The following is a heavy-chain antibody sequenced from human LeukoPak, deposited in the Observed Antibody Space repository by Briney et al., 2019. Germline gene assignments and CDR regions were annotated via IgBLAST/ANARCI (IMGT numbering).Heavy chain of an antibody. J-gene: IGHJ4*02. V-gene: IGHV3-11*04. D-gene: IGHD1-1*01. Sequence: GGSLRLSCAASGFKFSDYSMSWIRQAPGKGLEWISYISSSSSSIYYADSVKGRFTISRDNAKNSLYLQMNSLRAEDTAVYYCTRGSHTTPGGYFDYWGQGTLVTVSS. CDR1: GFKFSDYS. CDR3: TRGSHTTPGGYFDY. CDR2: ISSSSSSI.